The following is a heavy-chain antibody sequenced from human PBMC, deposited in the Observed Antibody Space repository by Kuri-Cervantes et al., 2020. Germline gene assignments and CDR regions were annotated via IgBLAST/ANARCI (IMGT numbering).Heavy chain of an antibody. CDR2: IKSKTDGGTT. CDR1: GFTFSNAW. V-gene: IGHV3-15*01. J-gene: IGHJ6*02. CDR3: ARERSSSWSMSYYYYYYGMDV. D-gene: IGHD6-13*01. Sequence: GGSLRLSCAASGFTFSNAWMSWVRQAPGKGLEWVGRIKSKTDGGTTDYAAPVKGRFTISRDDSKNTLYLQMNSLRAEDTAVYYCARERSSSWSMSYYYYYYGMDVWGQGTTVTVSS.